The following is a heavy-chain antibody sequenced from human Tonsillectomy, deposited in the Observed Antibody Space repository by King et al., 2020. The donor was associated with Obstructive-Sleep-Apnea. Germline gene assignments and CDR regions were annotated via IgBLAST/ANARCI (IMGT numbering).Heavy chain of an antibody. Sequence: QLVQSGAEVKKPGASVKVSCKASGYTFTDYYLYWVRQAPGQRLEWMGWINPNSGGTNYAQKFQGRVTMTKDTSISTAYMDLSRLRSDDTAVYYCARDRRGRYWGGDMDGWGQGTTVTVSS. CDR3: ARDRRGRYWGGDMDG. V-gene: IGHV1-2*02. D-gene: IGHD3-10*01. J-gene: IGHJ6*02. CDR2: INPNSGGT. CDR1: GYTFTDYY.